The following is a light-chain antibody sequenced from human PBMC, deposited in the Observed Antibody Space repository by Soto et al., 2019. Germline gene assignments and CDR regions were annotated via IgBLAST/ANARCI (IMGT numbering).Light chain of an antibody. Sequence: DIQMTQSPSSLPASVGDRVTITCRASQSISTYVNWYQQKAGKAPKLLIYDASSLYSGVPSRFSGSGSGTDFTLTISTLQPEDFATYYCQQSYSTPTVGPGTKVDI. CDR2: DAS. CDR3: QQSYSTPT. CDR1: QSISTY. J-gene: IGKJ3*01. V-gene: IGKV1-39*01.